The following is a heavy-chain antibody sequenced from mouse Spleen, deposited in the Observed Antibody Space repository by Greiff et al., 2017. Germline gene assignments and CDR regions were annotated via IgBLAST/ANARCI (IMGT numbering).Heavy chain of an antibody. CDR1: GYTFTDYY. V-gene: IGHV1-19*01. CDR3: ARRYDYDGYFDY. D-gene: IGHD2-4*01. Sequence: VQLKESGPVLVKPGASVKMSCKASGYTFTDYYMNWVKQSHGKSLEWIGVINPYNGGTSYNQKFKGKATLTVDKSSSTAYMELNSLTSEDSAVYYCARRYDYDGYFDYWGQGTTLTVSS. J-gene: IGHJ2*01. CDR2: INPYNGGT.